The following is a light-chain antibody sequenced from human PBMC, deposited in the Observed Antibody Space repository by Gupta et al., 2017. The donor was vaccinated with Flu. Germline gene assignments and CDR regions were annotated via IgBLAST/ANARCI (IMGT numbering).Light chain of an antibody. CDR3: QVWDRNSDHRV. J-gene: IGLJ3*02. CDR2: DDS. Sequence: SYVLTQPPSVSVAPGQTATITCGGNNIGTYSVHWYQQKPGQAPVLVVHDDSARPSGISGRFAGSNSENTATLSISRVEAGEEADYYCQVWDRNSDHRVFGGGTKLTVL. V-gene: IGLV3-21*02. CDR1: NIGTYS.